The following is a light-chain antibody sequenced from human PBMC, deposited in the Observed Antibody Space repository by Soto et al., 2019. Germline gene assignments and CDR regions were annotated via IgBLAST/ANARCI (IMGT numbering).Light chain of an antibody. V-gene: IGLV1-51*01. Sequence: QSVLTQPPSVSAAPGQNVTISCSGDGSSLGENAMCWYQVLPGAAPRVLIYDIYKRPSGVSNRFSGSKSGNTASLTISGLQAEDEADYHCSSYRNSSTLYVFGTGTKLTVL. CDR2: DIY. CDR1: GSSLGENA. CDR3: SSYRNSSTLYV. J-gene: IGLJ1*01.